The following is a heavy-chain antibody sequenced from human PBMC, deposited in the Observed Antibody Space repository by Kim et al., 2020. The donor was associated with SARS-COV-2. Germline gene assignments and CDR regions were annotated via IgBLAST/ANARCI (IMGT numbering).Heavy chain of an antibody. V-gene: IGHV1-69*06. CDR2: ICPVSGTP. CDR1: GGSLSTFA. CDR3: ARPAGPAALPNYHYAMDG. J-gene: IGHJ6*01. D-gene: IGHD2-2*01. Sequence: SVKVSCKASGGSLSTFAISWVRQAPGQGLVWMGGICPVSGTPDYSQKFQDRVTITADKSTNTDYMELSSLRSDDTAMYYCARPAGPAALPNYHYAMDGW.